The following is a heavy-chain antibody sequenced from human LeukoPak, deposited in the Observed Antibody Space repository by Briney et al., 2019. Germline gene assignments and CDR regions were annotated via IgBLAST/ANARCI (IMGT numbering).Heavy chain of an antibody. CDR1: GGSFSGYY. V-gene: IGHV4-34*01. D-gene: IGHD3-22*01. CDR2: INHSGSI. Sequence: PSETLSLTCAVYGGSFSGYYWSWIRQPPGKGLEWIGEINHSGSINYNPSLKSRVTISVDTSKNQFSLKLSSVTAADTAVYYCARGAPFGYDSSGYYSYGYCYYMDVWGKGTTVTISS. CDR3: ARGAPFGYDSSGYYSYGYCYYMDV. J-gene: IGHJ6*03.